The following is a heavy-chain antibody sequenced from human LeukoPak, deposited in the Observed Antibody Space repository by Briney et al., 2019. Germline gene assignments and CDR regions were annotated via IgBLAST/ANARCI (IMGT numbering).Heavy chain of an antibody. CDR1: GFTFSSYE. Sequence: GGSLRLSCAASGFTFSSYELNWVRQAPGKGLEWVSYISSSGGTIYYADSVKGRFTISRDNSKNTLYLQMNSLRAEHTAVYFCAKVGATAGTLRIEYFQHWGQGTLVTVSS. J-gene: IGHJ1*01. CDR3: AKVGATAGTLRIEYFQH. CDR2: ISSSGGTI. V-gene: IGHV3-48*03. D-gene: IGHD6-13*01.